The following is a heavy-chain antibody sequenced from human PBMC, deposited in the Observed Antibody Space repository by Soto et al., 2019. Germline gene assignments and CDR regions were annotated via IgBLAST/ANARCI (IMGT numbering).Heavy chain of an antibody. CDR3: ARELAVARGAFYI. J-gene: IGHJ3*02. V-gene: IGHV4-34*01. D-gene: IGHD6-19*01. Sequence: SRVTISVDTSKNQFSLKLRSVTAADTAVYYCARELAVARGAFYIWGQGTMVTVSS.